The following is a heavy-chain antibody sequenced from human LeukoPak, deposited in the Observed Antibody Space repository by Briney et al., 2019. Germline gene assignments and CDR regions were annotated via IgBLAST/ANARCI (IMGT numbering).Heavy chain of an antibody. Sequence: SETLSLTCTVTGGFISSSYWPWIRQPPGKGLEWIASIYYSGNTNYNPSLKSRLTISIDTSDNQFSLRLSSVTAADTAMYCRARKYDFEIWGQGTLVTVSS. CDR3: ARKYDFEI. D-gene: IGHD2-8*01. V-gene: IGHV4-59*01. CDR1: GGFISSSY. J-gene: IGHJ3*02. CDR2: IYYSGNT.